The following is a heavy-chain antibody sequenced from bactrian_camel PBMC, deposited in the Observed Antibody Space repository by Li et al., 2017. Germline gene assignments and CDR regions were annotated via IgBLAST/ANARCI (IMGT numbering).Heavy chain of an antibody. D-gene: IGHD2*01. V-gene: IGHV3S53*01. Sequence: HVQLVESGGGSVQTGGTLRLSCEASGGTYSHYRPYCMAWFRQPPGKSREGVAAIDTRGSVTIADSVKGRFTVSKDNSKNTLYLQMDNLGPEDTAMYYCTADPPPRLGGYCFAPVMRDASVQYWGKGTQVTVS. J-gene: IGHJ7*01. CDR2: IDTRGSV. CDR1: GGTYSHYRPYC.